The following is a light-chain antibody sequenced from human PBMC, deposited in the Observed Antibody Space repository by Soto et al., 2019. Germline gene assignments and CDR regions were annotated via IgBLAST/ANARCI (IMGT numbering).Light chain of an antibody. CDR3: ASYAGSRTYV. CDR1: SDIGNYNL. V-gene: IGLV2-23*02. Sequence: HSVLTQPASVSGSPGQSVTISCSGSDIGNYNLVSWYQHLPGRAPKLLIFEVTMRPSGISDRFSGSKSASTASLTISGLQAEDEGDYYCASYAGSRTYVFGSGNKVTVL. CDR2: EVT. J-gene: IGLJ1*01.